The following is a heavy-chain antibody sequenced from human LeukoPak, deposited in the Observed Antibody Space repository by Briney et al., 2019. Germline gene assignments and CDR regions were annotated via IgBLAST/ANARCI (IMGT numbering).Heavy chain of an antibody. CDR1: GYTFTSYD. V-gene: IGHV1-8*01. D-gene: IGHD6-19*01. CDR3: ARDSGGWYHWFDP. CDR2: MNPNNGNT. J-gene: IGHJ5*02. Sequence: ASVKVSCKASGYTFTSYDLIWVRQATGQGLEWMGWMNPNNGNTDYAQKFQGRVTMTRNTSISTAYMELSSLRSEDTAVYYCARDSGGWYHWFDPWGQGTLVTVSS.